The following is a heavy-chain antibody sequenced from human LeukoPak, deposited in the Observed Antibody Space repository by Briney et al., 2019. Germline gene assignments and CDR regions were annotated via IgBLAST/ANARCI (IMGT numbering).Heavy chain of an antibody. Sequence: GGSLRLSCAASGFTFSSYAMSWVRQAPGKGLEWVSAISGGGGSTYYADSVKGRFTISRDNSKNTLYLQMNSLRAEDTAVYYCAKDRVRVVPAIKNWFDPWGQGTLVTVSS. J-gene: IGHJ5*02. D-gene: IGHD2-2*01. CDR1: GFTFSSYA. V-gene: IGHV3-23*01. CDR3: AKDRVRVVPAIKNWFDP. CDR2: ISGGGGST.